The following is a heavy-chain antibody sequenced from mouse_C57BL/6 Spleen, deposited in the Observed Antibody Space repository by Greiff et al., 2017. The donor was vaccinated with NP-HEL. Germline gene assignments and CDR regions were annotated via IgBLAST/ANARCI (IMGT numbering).Heavy chain of an antibody. J-gene: IGHJ4*01. CDR3: ARWDYGSSYDYYAMDY. D-gene: IGHD1-1*01. CDR2: IHPNSGST. CDR1: GYTFTSYW. V-gene: IGHV1-64*01. Sequence: QVQLQQPGAELVKPGASVKLSCKASGYTFTSYWMHWVKQRPGQGLEWIGMIHPNSGSTNYNEKFKSKATLTVDKSSSTAYMQLSSLTSEDSAVYYCARWDYGSSYDYYAMDYWGQGTSVTVSS.